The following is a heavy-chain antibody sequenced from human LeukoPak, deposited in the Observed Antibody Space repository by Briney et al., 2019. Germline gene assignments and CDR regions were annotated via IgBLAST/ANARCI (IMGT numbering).Heavy chain of an antibody. Sequence: GGSLRLSCAASGFAFSSYAMHWVRQAPGKGLEWVAVISYDGSNKYYADSVKGRFTISRDNSKNTLYLQMNSLRAEDTAVYYCARGDYEHWGQGTLVTVSS. V-gene: IGHV3-30*01. CDR3: ARGDYEH. J-gene: IGHJ1*01. D-gene: IGHD4-17*01. CDR1: GFAFSSYA. CDR2: ISYDGSNK.